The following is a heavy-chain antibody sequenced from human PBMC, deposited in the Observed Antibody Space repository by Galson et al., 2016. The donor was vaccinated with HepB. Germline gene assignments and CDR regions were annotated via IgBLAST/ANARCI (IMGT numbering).Heavy chain of an antibody. J-gene: IGHJ4*02. V-gene: IGHV3-30-3*01. CDR3: ARDPGYSGYDG. Sequence: SLRLSCAASGFTFSTYIMHWVRQAPGKGLEWVALIAYDGSNKYYADSVKGRFTISRDNSKNSLYLQMNSLRAEDTAVYYCARDPGYSGYDGWGQGTLVTVSS. CDR1: GFTFSTYI. D-gene: IGHD5-12*01. CDR2: IAYDGSNK.